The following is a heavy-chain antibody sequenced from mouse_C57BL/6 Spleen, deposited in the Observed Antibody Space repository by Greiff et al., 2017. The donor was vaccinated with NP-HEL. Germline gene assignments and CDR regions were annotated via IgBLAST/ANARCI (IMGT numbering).Heavy chain of an antibody. D-gene: IGHD1-1*01. V-gene: IGHV1-39*01. CDR3: ARFPYYGSSYDAMDY. CDR2: INPNYGTT. J-gene: IGHJ4*01. Sequence: LVKPGASVKISCTASGYSFTDYNMNWVKQSNGKSLEWIGVINPNYGTTSYNQKFKGKATLTVDQSSSTAYMQLNSLTSEDSAVYYCARFPYYGSSYDAMDYWGQGTSVTVSS. CDR1: GYSFTDYN.